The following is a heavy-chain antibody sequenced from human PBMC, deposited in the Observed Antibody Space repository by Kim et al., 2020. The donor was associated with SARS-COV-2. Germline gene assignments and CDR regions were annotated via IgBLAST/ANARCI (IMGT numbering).Heavy chain of an antibody. D-gene: IGHD1-26*01. CDR3: ARARGGATHFDD. J-gene: IGHJ4*02. V-gene: IGHV4-59*01. Sequence: NCNPSLEGRVTLSVDTSRNQFSRKLVSVTAADTAVYYCARARGGATHFDDWGQGTLVTVSS.